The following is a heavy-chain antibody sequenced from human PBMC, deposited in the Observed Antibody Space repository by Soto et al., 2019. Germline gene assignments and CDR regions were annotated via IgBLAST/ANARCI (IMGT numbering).Heavy chain of an antibody. D-gene: IGHD6-6*01. Sequence: ASVKVSCKASGYTFTSYDINWVRQATGQGLEWMGWMNPNSGNTGYAQKFQSRVTMTRNTSISTAYMELSSLRSEDTAVYYCAREATHFGSSSYYYYYYGMDVWGQGTTVTVSS. CDR1: GYTFTSYD. V-gene: IGHV1-8*01. J-gene: IGHJ6*02. CDR3: AREATHFGSSSYYYYYYGMDV. CDR2: MNPNSGNT.